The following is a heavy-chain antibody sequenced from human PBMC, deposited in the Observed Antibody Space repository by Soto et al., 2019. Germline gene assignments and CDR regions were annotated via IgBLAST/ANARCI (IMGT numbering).Heavy chain of an antibody. J-gene: IGHJ4*02. CDR1: GFAFSAYA. CDR3: VKPYSSRPSCY. CDR2: ITGNGGST. Sequence: GGSLRLSCSASGFAFSAYAMHWVRQAPGEGLEYVSAITGNGGSTYYADSVKGRFSISRDNSKNTLYLQLSSLRPEDTAVYYCVKPYSSRPSCYWGQGTLVTVSS. V-gene: IGHV3-64D*08. D-gene: IGHD3-22*01.